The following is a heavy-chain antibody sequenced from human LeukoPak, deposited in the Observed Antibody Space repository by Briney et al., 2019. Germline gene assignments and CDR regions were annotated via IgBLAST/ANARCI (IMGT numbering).Heavy chain of an antibody. V-gene: IGHV4-4*02. CDR1: GGSISSSNW. CDR2: INHSGST. D-gene: IGHD5-24*01. Sequence: PSETLSLTCAVSGGSISSSNWWSWVRQPPGKGLEWIGEINHSGSTNYNPSLKSRVTISVDTSKNQFSLKLSSVTAADTAVYYCARGVQGEMATLNDYWGQGTLVTVSP. J-gene: IGHJ4*02. CDR3: ARGVQGEMATLNDY.